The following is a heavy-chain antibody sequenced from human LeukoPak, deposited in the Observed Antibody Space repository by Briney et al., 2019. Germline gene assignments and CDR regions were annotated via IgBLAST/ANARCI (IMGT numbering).Heavy chain of an antibody. CDR3: ARDIGSAITDY. V-gene: IGHV4-39*07. Sequence: PSETLSLTFTVSGDSISSNSYYWAWIRQPPGKGLEWIGNMVHGGRTYYNPSLKSRVTISVDPSKNQFSLKLSSVTAADTAVYYCARDIGSAITDYWGQGTLVTVSS. D-gene: IGHD6-25*01. CDR1: GDSISSNSYY. CDR2: MVHGGRT. J-gene: IGHJ4*02.